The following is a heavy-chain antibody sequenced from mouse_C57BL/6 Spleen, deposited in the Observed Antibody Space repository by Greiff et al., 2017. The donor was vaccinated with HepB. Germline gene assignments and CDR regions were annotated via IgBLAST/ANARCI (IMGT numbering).Heavy chain of an antibody. CDR2: IDPSDSYT. V-gene: IGHV1-50*01. D-gene: IGHD2-4*01. CDR1: GYTFTSYW. J-gene: IGHJ1*03. Sequence: QVQLKQSGAELVKPGASVKLSCKASGYTFTSYWMQWVKQRPGQGLEWIGEIDPSDSYTNYNQKFKGKATLTVDTSSSTDYMQLSSMTSEDSAVYYCARGADYDVGVWGTGTTVTVSS. CDR3: ARGADYDVGV.